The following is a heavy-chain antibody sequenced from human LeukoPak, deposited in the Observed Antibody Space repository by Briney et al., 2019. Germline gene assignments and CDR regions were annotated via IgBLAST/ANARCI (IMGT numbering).Heavy chain of an antibody. V-gene: IGHV4-59*12. D-gene: IGHD1-26*01. J-gene: IGHJ4*02. CDR2: IYYSGST. CDR1: GGSISSYY. Sequence: SETLSLTCTVSGGSISSYYWSWIRQPPGKGLEWIGYIYYSGSTNYNPSLKSRVTISVDTSKNQFSLKLSSVTAADTAVYYCAAPSEVGATTLDYWGQGTLVTVSS. CDR3: AAPSEVGATTLDY.